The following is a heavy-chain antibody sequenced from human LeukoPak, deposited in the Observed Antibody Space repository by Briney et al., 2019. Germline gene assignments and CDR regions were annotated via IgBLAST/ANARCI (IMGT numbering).Heavy chain of an antibody. CDR3: ARGSNPLLWFGESFDY. J-gene: IGHJ4*02. Sequence: GASVKVSCTASGYTFTSYYMHWVRQAPGQGLEWMGIINPSGGSTSYAQKFQGRVTMTRDTSTSTVYMELSSLRSEDTAVYYCARGSNPLLWFGESFDYWGQGTLVTVSS. V-gene: IGHV1-46*01. CDR1: GYTFTSYY. D-gene: IGHD3-10*01. CDR2: INPSGGST.